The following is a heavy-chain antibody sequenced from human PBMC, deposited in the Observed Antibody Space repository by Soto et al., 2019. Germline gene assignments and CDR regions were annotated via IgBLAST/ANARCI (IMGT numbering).Heavy chain of an antibody. CDR2: IYYSGST. CDR1: GGSISRSSYY. J-gene: IGHJ3*02. V-gene: IGHV4-39*01. Sequence: SETLSLTGTVSGGSISRSSYYWGWIRQPPGKGLEWIGSIYYSGSTYYNPSLKSRVTISVDTSKNQFSLKLSSVTAADTAVYYCARTLAARRDAFDIWGQGTMVTVSS. D-gene: IGHD6-6*01. CDR3: ARTLAARRDAFDI.